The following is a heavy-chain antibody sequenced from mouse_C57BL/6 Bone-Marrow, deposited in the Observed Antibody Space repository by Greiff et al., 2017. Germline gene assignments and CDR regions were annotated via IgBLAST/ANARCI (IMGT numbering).Heavy chain of an antibody. CDR2: INRDGGST. J-gene: IGHJ3*01. Sequence: DVHLVESGGGLVQPGESLKLSCESNEYEFPSHDMSWVRKTPEQRLELVAAINRDGGSTYYPDTMERRFIISRDNTKKTLYLQMSSLRSEDTAVDYGARHGDYDEFAYWGQGTLVTVSA. D-gene: IGHD2-4*01. CDR1: EYEFPSHD. CDR3: ARHGDYDEFAY. V-gene: IGHV5-2*01.